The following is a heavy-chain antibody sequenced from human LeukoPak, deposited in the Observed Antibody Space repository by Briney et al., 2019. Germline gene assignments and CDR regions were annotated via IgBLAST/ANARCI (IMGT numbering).Heavy chain of an antibody. CDR3: ARGELRFLEQGRNYYYYGMDV. Sequence: ASVKVSCKASGYTFTSYYMHWVRQAPGQGLEWMGIINPNSGDTNYAQKFQGRVTMTRDTSISTAYMELSRLRSEDTAVYYCARGELRFLEQGRNYYYYGMDVWGQGTTVTVSS. CDR1: GYTFTSYY. D-gene: IGHD3-3*01. CDR2: INPNSGDT. V-gene: IGHV1-2*02. J-gene: IGHJ6*02.